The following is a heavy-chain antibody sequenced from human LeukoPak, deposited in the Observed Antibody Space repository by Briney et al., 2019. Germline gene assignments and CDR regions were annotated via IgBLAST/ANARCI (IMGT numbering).Heavy chain of an antibody. V-gene: IGHV3-21*01. J-gene: IGHJ4*02. D-gene: IGHD6-6*01. CDR3: ASGFSSSPYFDY. Sequence: PGGSLRLSCAASGFTFSTYYMNWVRQAPGKGLELVSFITGSSSYIYYTDSVKGRFTISRDNAKNSLFLQMNSLRDEDTAVYYCASGFSSSPYFDYWGQGTLVSVSS. CDR1: GFTFSTYY. CDR2: ITGSSSYI.